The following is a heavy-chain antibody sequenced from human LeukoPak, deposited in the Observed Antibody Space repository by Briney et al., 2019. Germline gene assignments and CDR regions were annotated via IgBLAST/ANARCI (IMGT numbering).Heavy chain of an antibody. CDR2: IYHSGST. CDR1: GGSISSGGYS. D-gene: IGHD6-19*01. Sequence: SQTLSLTRAVSGGSISSGGYSWRWIRQPPGKGLEWIGYIYHSGSTYYNPSLKSRVTISVDRSKNQFSLKLSSVTAADTAVYYCARSSRHRTAVAGTREYFQHWGQGTLVTVSS. V-gene: IGHV4-30-2*01. J-gene: IGHJ1*01. CDR3: ARSSRHRTAVAGTREYFQH.